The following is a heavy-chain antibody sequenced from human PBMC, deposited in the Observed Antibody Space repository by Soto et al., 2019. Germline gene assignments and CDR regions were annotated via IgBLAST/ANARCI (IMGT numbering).Heavy chain of an antibody. J-gene: IGHJ4*02. Sequence: AVSGGSISSGGYSCNWIRQPPGKGLEWIGYIYHSGSTYYNPSLKSRVTISVDRSKNQFSLKLSSVTAADTAVYYCARGMTTVTTFDYWGQGTLVTVSS. CDR1: GGSISSGGYS. CDR3: ARGMTTVTTFDY. D-gene: IGHD4-17*01. V-gene: IGHV4-30-2*01. CDR2: IYHSGST.